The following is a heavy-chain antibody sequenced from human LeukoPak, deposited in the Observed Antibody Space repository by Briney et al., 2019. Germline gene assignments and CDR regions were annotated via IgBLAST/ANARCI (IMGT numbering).Heavy chain of an antibody. CDR3: AAGYYDSSGYYSSYYYYMDV. J-gene: IGHJ6*03. Sequence: ASVKVSCKASGFTFTSSAMQWVRQARGQRLEWIGWIVVGSGNTNYAQKFQERVTITRDMSTSTAYMELSSLRSEDTAVYYCAAGYYDSSGYYSSYYYYMDVWGKGTTVTVSS. V-gene: IGHV1-58*02. CDR1: GFTFTSSA. D-gene: IGHD3-22*01. CDR2: IVVGSGNT.